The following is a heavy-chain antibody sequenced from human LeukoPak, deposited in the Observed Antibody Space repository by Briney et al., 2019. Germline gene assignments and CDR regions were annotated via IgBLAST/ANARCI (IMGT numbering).Heavy chain of an antibody. CDR1: GYTFTSYG. D-gene: IGHD2-21*02. CDR2: ISAYNGNT. V-gene: IGHV1-18*01. CDR3: ARDRSVVTDLVKVFDY. Sequence: ASVKVSCKASGYTFTSYGISWVRQAPGQGLEWMGWISAYNGNTNYAQKLQGRVTMTTERAKRTAYMELRSLRSDDTAVYYCARDRSVVTDLVKVFDYWGQGTLVTVSS. J-gene: IGHJ4*02.